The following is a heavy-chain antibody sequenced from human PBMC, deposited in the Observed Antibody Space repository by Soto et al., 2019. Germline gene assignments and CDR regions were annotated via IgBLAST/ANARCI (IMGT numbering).Heavy chain of an antibody. CDR2: ISAYNGNT. CDR3: ARVSYDSSGYYFGPQSD. Sequence: GASVKVSCKASGYTFTSYGISWVRQAPGQGLEWMGWISAYNGNTNYAQKLQGRVTMTTDTSTSTAYMELRSLRSDDTAVYYCARVSYDSSGYYFGPQSDWGQGTLVTVSS. J-gene: IGHJ4*02. CDR1: GYTFTSYG. V-gene: IGHV1-18*01. D-gene: IGHD3-22*01.